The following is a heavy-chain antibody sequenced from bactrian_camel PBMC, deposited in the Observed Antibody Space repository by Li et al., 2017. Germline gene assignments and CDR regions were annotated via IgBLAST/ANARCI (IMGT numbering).Heavy chain of an antibody. J-gene: IGHJ4*01. D-gene: IGHD2*01. Sequence: VQLVESGGGLVQPGGSLRLSCAASGFTFTTNYMNWVRQAPGKGLEWVSSIHSDSSNTYYADSVKGRFTISQDKAKNAMYLQMNSLKAEDTAAYSCAAFGGGDCPISGYEGQGTQVTVS. CDR2: IHSDSSNT. CDR1: GFTFTTNY. V-gene: IGHV3-2*01.